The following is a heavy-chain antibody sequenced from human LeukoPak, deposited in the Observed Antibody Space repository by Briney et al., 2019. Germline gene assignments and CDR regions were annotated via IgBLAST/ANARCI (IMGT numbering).Heavy chain of an antibody. CDR1: GGSISSYY. J-gene: IGHJ6*03. V-gene: IGHV4-4*07. CDR3: AREWSMVRGVITYYYYYMDV. CDR2: IYTSGST. Sequence: SETLSLTCTVSGGSISSYYWSWIRQPAGKGLEWIGRIYTSGSTNYNPSLKSRVTMSVDTSKNQFSLKLSSVTAADTAVYYCAREWSMVRGVITYYYYYMDVWGKGTTVTISS. D-gene: IGHD3-10*01.